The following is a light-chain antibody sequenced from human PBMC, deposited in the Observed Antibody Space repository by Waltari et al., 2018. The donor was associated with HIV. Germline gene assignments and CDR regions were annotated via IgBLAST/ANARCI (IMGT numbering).Light chain of an antibody. Sequence: QSVLTQPASVSGSPGQSITLSCTGTNDDIGSYIYVSWYQQHPGKAPKLLMYDVSSRPSGVSDRFSGSKSGHTASLTISGIQTEDEAHYYCTSYTSLTTVVFGGGTKLTVL. CDR3: TSYTSLTTVV. V-gene: IGLV2-14*03. CDR2: DVS. J-gene: IGLJ2*01. CDR1: NDDIGSYIY.